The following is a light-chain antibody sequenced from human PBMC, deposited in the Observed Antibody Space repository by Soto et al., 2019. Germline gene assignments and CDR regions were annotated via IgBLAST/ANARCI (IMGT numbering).Light chain of an antibody. CDR1: QSVSSY. CDR2: DAS. CDR3: QQRSNWPPIT. J-gene: IGKJ5*01. V-gene: IGKV3-11*01. Sequence: EIVLTQSPATLSLSPGERDTLSCRASQSVSSYLAWYQQKPGQAPRLLIHDASNRATGIPARFSGSGSETDFTLTISSLEPEDFAVYYCQQRSNWPPITFGQGTRLEIK.